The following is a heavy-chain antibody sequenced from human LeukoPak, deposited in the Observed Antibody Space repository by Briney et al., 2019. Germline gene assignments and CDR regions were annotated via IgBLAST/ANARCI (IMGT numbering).Heavy chain of an antibody. CDR1: GRTFSSYA. CDR3: ARLRGPTITIFGVVPRWFDP. Sequence: SVKVSCKASGRTFSSYAISWVRQAPGQGLEWMGGIIPIFGTANYAQKFQGRVTITADESTSTAYMELSSLRSEDTAVYYCARLRGPTITIFGVVPRWFDPWGQGTLVTLSS. CDR2: IIPIFGTA. D-gene: IGHD3-3*01. J-gene: IGHJ5*02. V-gene: IGHV1-69*13.